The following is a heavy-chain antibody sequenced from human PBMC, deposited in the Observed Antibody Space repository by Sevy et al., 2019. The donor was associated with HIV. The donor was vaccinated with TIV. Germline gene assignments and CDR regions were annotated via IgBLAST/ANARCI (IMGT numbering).Heavy chain of an antibody. Sequence: GGSLRLSCAASGFIFSSYGMNWVRQAPGKRLEWISYISSSSSTIYYADSVKGRFTISRDNAKNSLYLQMNSLSAEDTAVYYCARDLSSGWYGVGDYWGQGTLVTVSS. CDR1: GFIFSSYG. CDR2: ISSSSSTI. CDR3: ARDLSSGWYGVGDY. V-gene: IGHV3-48*01. D-gene: IGHD6-19*01. J-gene: IGHJ4*02.